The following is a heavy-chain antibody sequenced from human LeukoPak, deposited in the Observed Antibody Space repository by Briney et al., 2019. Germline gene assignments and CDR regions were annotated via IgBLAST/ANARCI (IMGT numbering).Heavy chain of an antibody. J-gene: IGHJ4*02. CDR1: GFIFSSYG. Sequence: PGGSLRLSCAASGFIFSSYGMHWVRQAPGKGLEWVAFIRYDGSNTYYADSVKGRFTISRDNSKNTLHLQMNSLRAEDTAAYYCAKFAQRYCSGGSCHPFDYWGQGTLVTVSS. CDR2: IRYDGSNT. D-gene: IGHD2-15*01. CDR3: AKFAQRYCSGGSCHPFDY. V-gene: IGHV3-30*02.